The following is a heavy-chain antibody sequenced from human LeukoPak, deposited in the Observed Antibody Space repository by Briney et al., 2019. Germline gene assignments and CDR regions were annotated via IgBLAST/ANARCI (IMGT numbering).Heavy chain of an antibody. CDR3: AREGSSTWSSFDY. D-gene: IGHD6-13*01. J-gene: IGHJ4*02. CDR2: ISYDGSHK. V-gene: IGHV3-30-3*01. CDR1: GFTFSSYA. Sequence: PGRSLRLPCAASGFTFSSYAVHWVRQAPGKGLEWVAVISYDGSHKYYADSVKGRLTISRDNSKNTLYLQMNSLRAEDTAVYYCAREGSSTWSSFDYWGQGTLVTVSS.